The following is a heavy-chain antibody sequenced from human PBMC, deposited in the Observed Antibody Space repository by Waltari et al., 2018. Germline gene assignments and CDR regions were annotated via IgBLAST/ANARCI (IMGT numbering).Heavy chain of an antibody. D-gene: IGHD5-12*01. CDR2: IIPIFGTA. Sequence: KASGGTFSSYAISWVRQAPGQGLEWMGGIIPIFGTANYAQKFQGRVTITTDESTSTAYMELSSLRSEDTAVYYCARGGYSGLLVDYWGQGTLVTVSS. V-gene: IGHV1-69*05. J-gene: IGHJ4*02. CDR3: ARGGYSGLLVDY. CDR1: GGTFSSYA.